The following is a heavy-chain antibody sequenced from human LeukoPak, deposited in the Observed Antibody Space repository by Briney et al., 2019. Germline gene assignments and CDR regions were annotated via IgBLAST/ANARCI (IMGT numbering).Heavy chain of an antibody. J-gene: IGHJ6*03. V-gene: IGHV3-30*03. CDR3: ARGYDSNLDYYYYMDV. CDR2: ISPDGSGK. CDR1: GFTFSMYG. Sequence: PGGSLRLSCVISGFTFSMYGMHWVRQAPGKGLEWVAVISPDGSGKNYVDSVEGRFTISRDNSKNTLYVQMNSLRAEDTAVYFCARGYDSNLDYYYYMDVWGQGTLVTVSS. D-gene: IGHD3-16*01.